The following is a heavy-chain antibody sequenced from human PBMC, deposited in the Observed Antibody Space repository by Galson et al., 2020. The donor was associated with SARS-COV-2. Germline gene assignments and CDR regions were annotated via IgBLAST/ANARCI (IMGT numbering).Heavy chain of an antibody. CDR3: ARDRNYYGSGSYLFDN. D-gene: IGHD3-10*01. Sequence: ASVKVSCKASGYTFTDNYIHWVRQAPGEGLEWMAWIDPNNAGANHALKFLGRVTMTADTSISTADLELSIRTSDDTAGYYCARDRNYYGSGSYLFDNWGQGTLVTVSS. J-gene: IGHJ4*02. V-gene: IGHV1-2*02. CDR1: GYTFTDNY. CDR2: IDPNNAGA.